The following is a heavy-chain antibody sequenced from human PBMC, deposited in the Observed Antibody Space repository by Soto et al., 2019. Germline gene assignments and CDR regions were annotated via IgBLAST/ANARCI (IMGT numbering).Heavy chain of an antibody. CDR2: ILPMFDKP. J-gene: IGHJ6*02. CDR1: GGIFVNYG. Sequence: QMQLVQSGAEVTKPGSSVKVSCEAFGGIFVNYGFSWIRQAPGQGLEWMGGILPMFDKPNYAEKFRGRVTITADKSTTTVYMEVTNARSDDTVVYYCARDNEVFANLYGMDVWGQGTTVIVSS. D-gene: IGHD3-10*02. V-gene: IGHV1-69*06. CDR3: ARDNEVFANLYGMDV.